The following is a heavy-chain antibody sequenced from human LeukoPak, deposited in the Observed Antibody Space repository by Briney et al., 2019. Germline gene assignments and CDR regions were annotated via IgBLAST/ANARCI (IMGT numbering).Heavy chain of an antibody. V-gene: IGHV6-1*01. J-gene: IGHJ6*02. CDR3: ARDRWRWLQLFHYYYGMDV. CDR1: GDSVSSNSAA. CDR2: TYYRSNLYN. D-gene: IGHD5-24*01. Sequence: SQTLSLTCAISGDSVSSNSAAWNWIRQSPSRGLEWLGRTYYRSNLYNDYTVSVKSRIPINPDTSKNQFSLQLNSVTPEDTAVYYCARDRWRWLQLFHYYYGMDVWGQGTTVTVSS.